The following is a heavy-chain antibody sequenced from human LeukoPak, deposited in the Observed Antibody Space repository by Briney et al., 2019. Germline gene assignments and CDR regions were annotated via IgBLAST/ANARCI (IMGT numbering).Heavy chain of an antibody. V-gene: IGHV4-39*01. CDR3: ARHEHTALNSYYFDY. D-gene: IGHD5-18*01. Sequence: SETLSLTRTVSGDSISSSSYYWGWIRQPPGKGLEWIGSIYYSGSTYYNPSLKSRVTISVDLSKNHFSLKLSSVTAADTAVYYCARHEHTALNSYYFDYWGQGTLVTVSS. CDR1: GDSISSSSYY. CDR2: IYYSGST. J-gene: IGHJ4*02.